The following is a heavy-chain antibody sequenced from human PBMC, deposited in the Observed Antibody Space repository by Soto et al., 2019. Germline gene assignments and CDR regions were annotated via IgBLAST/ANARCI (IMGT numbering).Heavy chain of an antibody. CDR1: GFTFSNYA. V-gene: IGHV3-23*01. Sequence: EVQLLESGGGLVQPGGSLRLSCAASGFTFSNYAMSWVRPAPGKGLEWVSSISKSGGGTYYADSVKGRFTISRDNSTNTLYLQMNSLKAEDTAVYSCAKTSSLVDYWGQGTLVTVSS. J-gene: IGHJ4*02. CDR2: ISKSGGGT. CDR3: AKTSSLVDY. D-gene: IGHD6-13*01.